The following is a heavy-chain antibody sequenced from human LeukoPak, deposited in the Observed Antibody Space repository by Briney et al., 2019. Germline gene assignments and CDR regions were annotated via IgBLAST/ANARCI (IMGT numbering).Heavy chain of an antibody. V-gene: IGHV1-69*04. D-gene: IGHD2-2*01. CDR3: ARVVPAASNFDY. CDR1: GGTFSSYA. CDR2: IIPILGIA. Sequence: SVKVSCKASGGTFSSYAISWVRQAPGQGLEWMGRIIPILGIANYAQKLQGRVTMTTDTSTSTAYMELRSLRSDDTAVYYCARVVPAASNFDYWGQGTLVTVSS. J-gene: IGHJ4*02.